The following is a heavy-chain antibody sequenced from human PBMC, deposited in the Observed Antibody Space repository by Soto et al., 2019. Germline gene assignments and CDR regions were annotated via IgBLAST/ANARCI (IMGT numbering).Heavy chain of an antibody. CDR1: GGTFSSYA. J-gene: IGHJ4*02. D-gene: IGHD3-3*01. CDR3: ASPRRGFWSGYYSKYYFDY. Sequence: SVKVSCKASGGTFSSYAISWVRQAPGQGLEWMGGIIPIFGTANYAQKFQGRVTITADKSTSTAYMGLSSLRSEDTAVYYCASPRRGFWSGYYSKYYFDYWGQGTLVTVSS. V-gene: IGHV1-69*06. CDR2: IIPIFGTA.